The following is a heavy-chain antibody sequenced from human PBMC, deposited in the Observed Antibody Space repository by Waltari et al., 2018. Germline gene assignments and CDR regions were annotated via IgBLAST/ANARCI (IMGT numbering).Heavy chain of an antibody. Sequence: QVQLVQSGAEVKKPGASVKVSCKASGYTFTSYDINWVRQATGQGLEWMGWMNPNSGNTGYAQKFQGRVTMTRNTSISTAYMELSSLRSEDTAVYYCARYSSSRLRPNYYYYYMDVWGKGTTVTVSS. D-gene: IGHD6-6*01. V-gene: IGHV1-8*01. J-gene: IGHJ6*03. CDR2: MNPNSGNT. CDR3: ARYSSSRLRPNYYYYYMDV. CDR1: GYTFTSYD.